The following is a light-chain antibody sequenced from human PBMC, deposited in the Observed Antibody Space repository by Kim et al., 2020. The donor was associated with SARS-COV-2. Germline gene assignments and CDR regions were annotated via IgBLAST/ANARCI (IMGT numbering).Light chain of an antibody. Sequence: DIQLTQSPSSLSASVGDRVTITCQASQDISNYLNWYQHKPGKAPKLLIYDASNLETRVPSRFSGSGSGTDFTFTISSLQPENIGTYYCQHYDNLPRFTFGPGTKIDIK. CDR3: QHYDNLPRFT. CDR2: DAS. CDR1: QDISNY. V-gene: IGKV1-33*01. J-gene: IGKJ3*01.